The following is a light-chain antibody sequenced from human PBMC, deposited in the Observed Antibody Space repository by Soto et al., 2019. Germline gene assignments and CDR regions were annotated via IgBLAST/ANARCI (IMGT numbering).Light chain of an antibody. Sequence: EIVMTQSPATLSVSPGETATLSCRASQSLTSYLAWYQQKPDQAPRLLIYGISTRATDIPARFSGSGSGTEFPLTISSRQSEDFAVYYCQQYNNWPLTFGGGTKVEIK. CDR1: QSLTSY. V-gene: IGKV3-15*01. CDR3: QQYNNWPLT. CDR2: GIS. J-gene: IGKJ4*01.